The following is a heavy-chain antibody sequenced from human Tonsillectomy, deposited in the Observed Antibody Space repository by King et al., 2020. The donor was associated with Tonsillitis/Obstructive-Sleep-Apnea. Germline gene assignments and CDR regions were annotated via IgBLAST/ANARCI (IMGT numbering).Heavy chain of an antibody. CDR3: AKDPPRGGVTGGRAFEI. Sequence: VQLVESGGGLVQPGGSLRPSCAASGFTFSSYAMSWVRQAPGKGLEWVSGISGSGGSTYYADSVKGRFTISRDNSKNTLYLQMNNLRAEETAVYYCAKDPPRGGVTGGRAFEIWGQGTMVTVSS. CDR2: ISGSGGST. CDR1: GFTFSSYA. V-gene: IGHV3-23*04. J-gene: IGHJ3*02. D-gene: IGHD3-16*01.